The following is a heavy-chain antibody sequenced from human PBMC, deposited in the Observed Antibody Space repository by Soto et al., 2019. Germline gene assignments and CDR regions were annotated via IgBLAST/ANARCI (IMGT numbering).Heavy chain of an antibody. D-gene: IGHD3-22*01. CDR2: IYYSEST. CDR3: ARDPHYYDGTGYYLGV. J-gene: IGHJ4*02. V-gene: IGHV4-30-4*01. Sequence: QVQLQESGPGLVKPSQTLSLTCTVSGGSISSGDYYWSWIRQPPGKGLEWIGYIYYSESTYYNPFLKSRVTISVDTSKNHFSLKLSSVTAADTAVYYCARDPHYYDGTGYYLGVWGQGTLVTVSS. CDR1: GGSISSGDYY.